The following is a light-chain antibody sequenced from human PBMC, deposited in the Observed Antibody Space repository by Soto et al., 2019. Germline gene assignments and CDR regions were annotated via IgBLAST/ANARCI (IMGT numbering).Light chain of an antibody. CDR1: SSNIGRNA. V-gene: IGLV1-44*01. CDR2: GNY. Sequence: QSVLTQPPSASGTPGQRVTISCSGSSSNIGRNAVNWYQQLPGTVPKLLIYGNYQRPSGVPDRFSGSESATSASLAISGLQSEDEADYYCAAWDDSLKSWVFDGGTKLTVL. CDR3: AAWDDSLKSWV. J-gene: IGLJ3*02.